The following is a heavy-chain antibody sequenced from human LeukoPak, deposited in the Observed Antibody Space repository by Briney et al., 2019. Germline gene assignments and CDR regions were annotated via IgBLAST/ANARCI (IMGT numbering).Heavy chain of an antibody. CDR3: ATGETGSTLGGY. J-gene: IGHJ4*02. V-gene: IGHV4-59*01. CDR2: IYDNGNT. CDR1: GGPLSAYY. Sequence: SETLSLTCTVSGGPLSAYYWTWIRQPPGKGLEWIGYIYDNGNTNYNPSFRSRVSISVDTSKNQISLKLTSVTAADTAVYYCATGETGSTLGGYWGQGTLVTVSS. D-gene: IGHD1-1*01.